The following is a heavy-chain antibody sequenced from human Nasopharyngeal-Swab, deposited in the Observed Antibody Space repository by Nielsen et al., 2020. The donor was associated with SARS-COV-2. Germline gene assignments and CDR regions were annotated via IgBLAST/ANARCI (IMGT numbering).Heavy chain of an antibody. D-gene: IGHD3-3*01. CDR1: GITISSIY. Sequence: GGSLRLSCAASGITISSIYMSWVRQAPGKGLEWVSDIYSGGDTYYADYVKGRFTISRDISKNTLYLQMNSLRAEDTALYYCSMNDFWSGYQDSFDVWGQGTMVTVSS. CDR3: SMNDFWSGYQDSFDV. J-gene: IGHJ3*01. V-gene: IGHV3-66*01. CDR2: IYSGGDT.